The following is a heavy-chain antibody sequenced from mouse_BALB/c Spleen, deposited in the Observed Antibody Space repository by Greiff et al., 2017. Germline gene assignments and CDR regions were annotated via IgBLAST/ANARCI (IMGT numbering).Heavy chain of an antibody. CDR3: ARDRYGSRDFAY. CDR1: GFTFSDYY. V-gene: IGHV5-4*02. Sequence: EVQLVESGGGLVKPGGSLKLSCAASGFTFSDYYMYWVRQTPEKRLEWVATISDGGSYTYYPDSVKGRFTISRDNAKNNLYLQMSSLKSEDTAMYYCARDRYGSRDFAYWGQGTLVTVSA. J-gene: IGHJ3*01. D-gene: IGHD1-1*01. CDR2: ISDGGSYT.